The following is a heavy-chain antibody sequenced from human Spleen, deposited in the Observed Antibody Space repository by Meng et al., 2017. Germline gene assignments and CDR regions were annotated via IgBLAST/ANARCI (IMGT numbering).Heavy chain of an antibody. D-gene: IGHD6-13*01. CDR1: GYTFPDYW. V-gene: IGHV1-2*06. J-gene: IGHJ4*02. Sequence: ASVKVSCKASGYTFPDYWLHWVRRAPGQGLEWMGRINPNSGDTNYAQRFQGRVTMTGDTSISTAYMELSGLRSDDTAMYYCARDEDISAAGKLFGDYWGRGTLVTVSS. CDR2: INPNSGDT. CDR3: ARDEDISAAGKLFGDY.